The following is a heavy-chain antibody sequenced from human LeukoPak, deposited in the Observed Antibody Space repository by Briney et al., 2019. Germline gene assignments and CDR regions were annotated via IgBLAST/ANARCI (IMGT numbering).Heavy chain of an antibody. D-gene: IGHD2-15*01. CDR3: ARAYCSGGSCYSSRGMFDP. Sequence: SETLSLTCAVSGGSISSPNWWSWVRQPPGKGLEWIGEIYHSGMTNYKTSLKSRVTISVDESKNQFSLKLSSVTAADTAVYYCARAYCSGGSCYSSRGMFDPWGQGTLVTVSS. CDR1: GGSISSPNW. CDR2: IYHSGMT. V-gene: IGHV4-4*02. J-gene: IGHJ5*02.